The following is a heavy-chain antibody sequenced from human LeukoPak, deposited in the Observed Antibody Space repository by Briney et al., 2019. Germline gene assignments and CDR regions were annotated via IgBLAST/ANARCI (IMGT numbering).Heavy chain of an antibody. D-gene: IGHD1-26*01. CDR1: GGSISTYY. CDR2: IYYSGST. Sequence: PSETLSLTCTVSGGSISTYYWSWIRQPPGKGLEWMGYIYYSGSTNYNPSLKSRVTMSVDTSKNQFSLKVSSVTAADTAVYYCARVGSYNFDYWGQGTLVIVSS. J-gene: IGHJ4*02. CDR3: ARVGSYNFDY. V-gene: IGHV4-59*01.